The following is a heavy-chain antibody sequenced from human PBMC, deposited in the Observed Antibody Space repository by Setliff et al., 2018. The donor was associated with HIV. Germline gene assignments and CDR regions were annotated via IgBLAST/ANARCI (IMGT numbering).Heavy chain of an antibody. CDR1: GFTISSYH. CDR3: ARDFSWATDS. J-gene: IGHJ4*02. CDR2: VRHDGDVQ. V-gene: IGHV3-30*02. D-gene: IGHD2-15*01. Sequence: GGSLRLSCAASGFTISSYHIHWVRQAPGKGLEWVAFVRHDGDVQIYADSVKGRFTASRDNPKNTVSLQLNSLRIEDTAVYYCARDFSWATDSWGQGTLVTVS.